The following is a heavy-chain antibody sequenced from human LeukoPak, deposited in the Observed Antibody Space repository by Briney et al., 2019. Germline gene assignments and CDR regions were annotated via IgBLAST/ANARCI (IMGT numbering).Heavy chain of an antibody. CDR3: ARAILATIPYYFDY. D-gene: IGHD5-24*01. CDR1: GGSISSGDYY. Sequence: PSHTLSLPCTVSGGSISSGDYYWSWIRQPPGEGLEWIRYSYYSGRSYCNPSLKSRVTISVDTSKNQFSLKLSSVTAADTAVYYCARAILATIPYYFDYWGQGTLVTVAS. CDR2: SYYSGRS. V-gene: IGHV4-30-4*08. J-gene: IGHJ4*02.